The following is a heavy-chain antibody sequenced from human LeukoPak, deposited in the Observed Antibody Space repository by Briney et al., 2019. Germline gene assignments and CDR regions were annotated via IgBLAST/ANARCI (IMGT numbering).Heavy chain of an antibody. CDR1: GFTFSSYS. CDR3: ARALVDFWSGYYPPFDY. D-gene: IGHD3-3*01. V-gene: IGHV3-21*01. Sequence: GGSLRLSCAASGFTFSSYSMNWVRQAPGKGLEWVSSISSSSSYIYYADSVKGRFTISRDNAKNSLYLQMNSLRAEDTAVYYCARALVDFWSGYYPPFDYWGQGTLVTVSS. J-gene: IGHJ4*02. CDR2: ISSSSSYI.